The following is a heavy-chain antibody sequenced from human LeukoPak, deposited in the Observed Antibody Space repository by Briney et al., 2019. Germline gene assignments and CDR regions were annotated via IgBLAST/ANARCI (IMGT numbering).Heavy chain of an antibody. CDR3: ARGAARTGYYFDY. CDR2: IYHSGST. CDR1: GGSISSGGYY. V-gene: IGHV4-30-2*01. Sequence: SQTLSLTCTVSGGSISSGGYYWSWIRQPPGKGLEWIGYIYHSGSTYYNPSLKSRVTISVDRSKNQFSLKLSSVTAADTAVYYCARGAARTGYYFDYWGQGTLVTVSS. J-gene: IGHJ4*02. D-gene: IGHD6-6*01.